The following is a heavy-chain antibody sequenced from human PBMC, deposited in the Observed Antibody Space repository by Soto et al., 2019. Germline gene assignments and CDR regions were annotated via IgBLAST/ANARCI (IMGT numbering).Heavy chain of an antibody. Sequence: EVQLVEAGGGLVQPGGSPRLSCAASGFTFSTFWMHWVRQAPGKGLVWVSRIEADGRRTSYADSVKGRFTISRANAKNTLYLQLNSLRAEDTAVYYCARDSSGTGYSAQFDYWGQGILVTVSS. D-gene: IGHD3-9*01. J-gene: IGHJ4*02. V-gene: IGHV3-74*01. CDR2: IEADGRRT. CDR3: ARDSSGTGYSAQFDY. CDR1: GFTFSTFW.